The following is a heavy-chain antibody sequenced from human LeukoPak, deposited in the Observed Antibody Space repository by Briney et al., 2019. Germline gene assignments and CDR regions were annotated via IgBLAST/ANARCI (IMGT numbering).Heavy chain of an antibody. Sequence: ASVKVSCKASGYTFTGYYMHWVRQAPGQGLEWMGWINPNSGGTNCAQKFQGRVTMTRDTSISTAYMELSRLRSDDTAVYYCARRDILTGYFFESKNAFDIWGQGTMVTVSS. CDR3: ARRDILTGYFFESKNAFDI. D-gene: IGHD3-9*01. CDR1: GYTFTGYY. J-gene: IGHJ3*02. CDR2: INPNSGGT. V-gene: IGHV1-2*02.